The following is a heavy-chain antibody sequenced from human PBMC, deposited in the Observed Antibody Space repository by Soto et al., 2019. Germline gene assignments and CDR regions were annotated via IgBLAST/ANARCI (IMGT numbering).Heavy chain of an antibody. CDR1: GYSLSSGSY. J-gene: IGHJ4*01. Sequence: SETLSLTCAVSGYSLSSGSYWGWIRQPPGKGPEWIASIYHGGTTFYNPSLKSRVTLSVDTSKNHYSLKLRSVTAADTAVYYCASGHVMVVAGSTFDEWGTGILVTVSS. D-gene: IGHD6-19*01. CDR2: IYHGGTT. V-gene: IGHV4-38-2*01. CDR3: ASGHVMVVAGSTFDE.